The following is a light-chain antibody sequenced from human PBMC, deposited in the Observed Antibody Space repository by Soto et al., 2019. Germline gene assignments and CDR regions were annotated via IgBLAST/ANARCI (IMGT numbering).Light chain of an antibody. CDR1: QGISTF. CDR3: QKYDSDPRT. V-gene: IGKV1-27*01. CDR2: GSS. J-gene: IGKJ1*01. Sequence: DIQMTQSPSSLSASVGDRVTITCRASQGISTFLAWYQQKPGKVPKLLIYGSSTLQSGVPSRFSGSGSGTDFTLTISSLQPEDVATYYCQKYDSDPRTFGHGTKVDIK.